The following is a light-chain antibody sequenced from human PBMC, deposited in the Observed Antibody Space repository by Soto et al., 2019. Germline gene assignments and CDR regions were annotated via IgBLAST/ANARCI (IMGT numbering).Light chain of an antibody. V-gene: IGKV1-5*01. CDR1: QSISSW. CDR2: DAS. J-gene: IGKJ5*01. CDR3: QQSYSTPPIT. Sequence: DIQMTQSPSTLSASVGERVTITCRASQSISSWLAWSQQKPGTAPKLLIYDASSLESGVPSRFSGSGSGTEFTLTISSLQPDDLATYYGQQSYSTPPITFGQGTRLEIK.